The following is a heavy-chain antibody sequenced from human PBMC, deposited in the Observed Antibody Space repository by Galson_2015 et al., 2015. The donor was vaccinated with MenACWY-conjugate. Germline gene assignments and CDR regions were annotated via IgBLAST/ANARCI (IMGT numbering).Heavy chain of an antibody. D-gene: IGHD2-2*02. Sequence: SVKVSCKASGGTFSSYAISWVRQAPGQGLEWMGGIIPIFGTANYAQKFQGRVTITADESTSTAYMELSSLRSEDTAVYYCASRGDGVDCSSTSCYTLTPYYYYGMDVWGQGTTVTVSS. CDR1: GGTFSSYA. V-gene: IGHV1-69*13. J-gene: IGHJ6*02. CDR2: IIPIFGTA. CDR3: ASRGDGVDCSSTSCYTLTPYYYYGMDV.